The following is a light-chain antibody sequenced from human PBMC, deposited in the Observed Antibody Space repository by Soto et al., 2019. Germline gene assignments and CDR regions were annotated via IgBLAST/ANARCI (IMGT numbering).Light chain of an antibody. CDR1: QSVSSN. CDR3: QQYNSWPLT. J-gene: IGKJ3*01. CDR2: AAA. Sequence: EIVMTQSPATLSASPGERATISCRASQSVSSNLAWYQQKPGQAPRLLIYAAATRATGIPARFSGSGSGTEFTLTISSLQSEDFAVYYCQQYNSWPLTFGPGTKVDIK. V-gene: IGKV3-15*01.